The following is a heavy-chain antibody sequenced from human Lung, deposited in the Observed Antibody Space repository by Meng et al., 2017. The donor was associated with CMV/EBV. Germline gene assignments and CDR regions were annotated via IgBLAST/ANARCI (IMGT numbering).Heavy chain of an antibody. D-gene: IGHD5-12*01. CDR2: IYPGDSDT. Sequence: GEXXKISRKGSGYSFTSYWIGWVRQMPGKGLEWMGIIYPGDSDTRYSPSFQGQVTIAADKSISTAYLQWSSLKASETAMYYCARHMGVATSYGMDVWGQGTTVTVSS. CDR1: GYSFTSYW. J-gene: IGHJ6*02. V-gene: IGHV5-51*01. CDR3: ARHMGVATSYGMDV.